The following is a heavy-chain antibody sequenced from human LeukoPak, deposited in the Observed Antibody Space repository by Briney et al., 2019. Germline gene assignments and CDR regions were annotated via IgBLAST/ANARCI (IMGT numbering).Heavy chain of an antibody. D-gene: IGHD5-18*01. Sequence: GGPLRLSCAASGVTFSSAWMNWVRQAPGKGLEWVGRIKSKADGGTTDYAAPVKGRFTISRDDSKNTMYLQMDTLKTEDTAVYYCTRLRGYTYFDYWGQGTLVTVSS. V-gene: IGHV3-15*07. CDR1: GVTFSSAW. J-gene: IGHJ4*02. CDR3: TRLRGYTYFDY. CDR2: IKSKADGGTT.